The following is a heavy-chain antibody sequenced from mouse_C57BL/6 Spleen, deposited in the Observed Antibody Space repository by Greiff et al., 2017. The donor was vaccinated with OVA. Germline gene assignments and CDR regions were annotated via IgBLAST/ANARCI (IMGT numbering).Heavy chain of an antibody. V-gene: IGHV5-17*01. Sequence: EVKLVESGGGLVKPGGSLKLSCAASGFTFSDYGMHWVRQAPEKGLEWVAYISSGSSNIYYADTVKGRFTISRDNAKNTLFLQMTSLRSEDTAMYYCARGYAYAMDYWGQGTSVTVSS. CDR3: ARGYAYAMDY. J-gene: IGHJ4*01. CDR2: ISSGSSNI. D-gene: IGHD2-10*02. CDR1: GFTFSDYG.